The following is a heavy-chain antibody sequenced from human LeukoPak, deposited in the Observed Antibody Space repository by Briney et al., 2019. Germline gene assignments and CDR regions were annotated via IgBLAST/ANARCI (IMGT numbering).Heavy chain of an antibody. V-gene: IGHV3-48*04. Sequence: GGSLRLSCAASGFTFSGSSIHWVRQAPGKGLEWVSYISSSGSTIYYADSVKGRFTISRDNAKNSLYLQMNSLRAEDTAVYYCARDLYYDSSGYFKGGQGTLVTVSS. CDR2: ISSSGSTI. CDR1: GFTFSGSS. J-gene: IGHJ4*02. D-gene: IGHD3-22*01. CDR3: ARDLYYDSSGYFK.